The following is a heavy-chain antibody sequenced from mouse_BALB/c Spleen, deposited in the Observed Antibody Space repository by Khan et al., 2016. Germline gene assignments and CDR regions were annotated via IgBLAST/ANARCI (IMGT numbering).Heavy chain of an antibody. Sequence: EVELVESGGGLVKPGGSLKLSCAASGFTFSSYAMSWVRQTPEKRLEWVATISSGGSYTYYPDSVKGRFTISRDNAKNTLYLQMSSLRSEDTAMDDCARREVFKMDYWGQGTSVTVSS. CDR2: ISSGGSYT. J-gene: IGHJ4*01. CDR1: GFTFSSYA. V-gene: IGHV5-9-3*01. CDR3: ARREVFKMDY. D-gene: IGHD2-14*01.